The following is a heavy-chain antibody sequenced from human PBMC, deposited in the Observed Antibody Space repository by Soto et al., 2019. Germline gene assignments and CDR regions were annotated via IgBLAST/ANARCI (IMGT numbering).Heavy chain of an antibody. J-gene: IGHJ2*01. V-gene: IGHV3-30-3*01. CDR2: ISYDGSNK. D-gene: IGHD2-15*01. CDR3: ASGVVVAATSFLYFDL. CDR1: GFTFSSYA. Sequence: QVQLVESGGGVVQPGRSLRLSCAASGFTFSSYAMHWVRQAPGKGLEWVAVISYDGSNKYYADSVKGRFTISRDNSKNTLYLQMNSLRAEDTAVYYCASGVVVAATSFLYFDLWGRGTLVTVSS.